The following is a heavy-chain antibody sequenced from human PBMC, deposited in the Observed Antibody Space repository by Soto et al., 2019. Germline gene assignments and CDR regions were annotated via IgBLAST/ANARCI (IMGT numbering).Heavy chain of an antibody. V-gene: IGHV4-4*07. D-gene: IGHD1-1*01. J-gene: IGHJ5*02. CDR3: VRDGTKTVRDWFDP. CDR2: IYATGTT. CDR1: GASISGFY. Sequence: KASETLSLTXTVSGASISGFYWSWIRKSAGKGLEWIGRIYATGTTDYNPSLKSRVMMSVDTSKKQFSLKLRSVTAADTAVYYCVRDGTKTVRDWFDPWGQGISVTVSS.